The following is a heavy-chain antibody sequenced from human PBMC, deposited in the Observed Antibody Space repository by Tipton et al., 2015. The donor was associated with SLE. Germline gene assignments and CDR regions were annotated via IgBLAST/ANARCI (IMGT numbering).Heavy chain of an antibody. Sequence: TLSLTCAVYGGSFSGYYWSWIRQPPGKGLEWIGEINHSGSTNYNPSLKSRVTISVDTSKNQFSLKLSSVTAADTAVYYCARAPSIAAYFDYWGQGTLATVSS. CDR2: INHSGST. CDR3: ARAPSIAAYFDY. V-gene: IGHV4-34*01. CDR1: GGSFSGYY. J-gene: IGHJ4*02. D-gene: IGHD6-6*01.